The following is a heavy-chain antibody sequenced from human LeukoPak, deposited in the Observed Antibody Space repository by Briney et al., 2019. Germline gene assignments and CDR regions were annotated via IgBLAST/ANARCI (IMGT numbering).Heavy chain of an antibody. J-gene: IGHJ6*03. CDR2: IRYDGTNK. V-gene: IGHV3-30*02. D-gene: IGHD6-13*01. CDR3: AKAAGTLSYYYYYMDV. Sequence: PGGSLRLSCAASGFTFRSYGMHWVRQAPGKGLEWVAFIRYDGTNKYYADSVKGRFTISRDNSKNTLYLQMNSLRAEDTAVYYCAKAAGTLSYYYYYMDVWGKGTTVTISS. CDR1: GFTFRSYG.